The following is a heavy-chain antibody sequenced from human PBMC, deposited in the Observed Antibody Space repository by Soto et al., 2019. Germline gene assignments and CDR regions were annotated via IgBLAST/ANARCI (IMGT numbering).Heavy chain of an antibody. CDR3: AIEEVGYMSRYFDF. D-gene: IGHD6-13*01. CDR1: GYTFTSYT. CDR2: INTGNGNT. J-gene: IGHJ4*02. V-gene: IGHV1-3*04. Sequence: ASVKVSCKASGYTFTSYTIQWVRQAPGQRLEWMGWINTGNGNTRYSQTFQGRVTLTRDTSANTAYMELGSLRSEDTAVYYCAIEEVGYMSRYFDFWAQGTLVTVSS.